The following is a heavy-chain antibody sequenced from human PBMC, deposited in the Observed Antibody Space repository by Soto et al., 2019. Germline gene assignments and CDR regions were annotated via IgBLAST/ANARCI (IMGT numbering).Heavy chain of an antibody. J-gene: IGHJ5*02. CDR2: IYYSGST. V-gene: IGHV4-31*03. Sequence: QVQLQESGPGLVKPSQTLSLTCTVSGGSISSGGYYWSWIRQHPGKGLEWIGYIYYSGSTHYNPSLKSRVTIPVDTSKNHFSLKLSSVTAADTAVYYCASAVEFPYWFDPWGQGTLVTVSS. CDR1: GGSISSGGYY. CDR3: ASAVEFPYWFDP. D-gene: IGHD6-25*01.